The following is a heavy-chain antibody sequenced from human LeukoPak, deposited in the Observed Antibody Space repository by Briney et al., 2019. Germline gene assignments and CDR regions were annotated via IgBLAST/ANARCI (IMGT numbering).Heavy chain of an antibody. CDR1: GFTLSDHY. CDR3: TRGRDSDDYYFPDY. J-gene: IGHJ4*02. CDR2: TRNKARGYTT. Sequence: GGSLRLSCAASGFTLSDHYMDWVRQAPGKGLEWVGRTRNKARGYTTEYAASVKGRFTISRDDSKNSLYLQMNSLKTEDTAVYHCTRGRDSDDYYFPDYWGQGTLVTVSS. V-gene: IGHV3-72*01. D-gene: IGHD3-22*01.